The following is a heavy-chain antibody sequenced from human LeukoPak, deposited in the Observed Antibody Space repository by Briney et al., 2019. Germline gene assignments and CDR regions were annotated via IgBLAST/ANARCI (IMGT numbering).Heavy chain of an antibody. V-gene: IGHV3-30*04. CDR2: ISYDGSNK. J-gene: IGHJ3*02. CDR3: ARAAMYAFDI. Sequence: GGSLRLSCAASGFTFSAYVMYWVRQAPGKGLEWVTVISYDGSNKDYADSVKGRFTISRDNSKNMLYLQVNSLRVEDTAVYYCARAAMYAFDIWGQGTMVTVSS. CDR1: GFTFSAYV.